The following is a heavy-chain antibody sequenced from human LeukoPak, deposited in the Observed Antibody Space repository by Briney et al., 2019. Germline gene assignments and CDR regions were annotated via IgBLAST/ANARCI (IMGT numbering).Heavy chain of an antibody. CDR2: IIPIFGTA. V-gene: IGHV1-69*05. J-gene: IGHJ4*02. CDR1: GGTFSSYA. D-gene: IGHD2/OR15-2a*01. CDR3: ARDVKADY. Sequence: ASVKVSCKASGGTFSSYAISWVRQAPGQGLEWMGRIIPIFGTANYAQKLQGRVTMTTDTSTSTAYMELRSLRSDDTAVYYCARDVKADYWGQGTLVTVSS.